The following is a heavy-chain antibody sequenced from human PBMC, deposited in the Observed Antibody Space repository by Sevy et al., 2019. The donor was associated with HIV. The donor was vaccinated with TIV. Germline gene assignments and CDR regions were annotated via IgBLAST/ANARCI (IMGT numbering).Heavy chain of an antibody. CDR3: STDRGGYGXXXXX. J-gene: IGHJ5*02. CDR1: GFTFSNAW. V-gene: IGHV3-15*07. Sequence: GGSLRLSCAASGFTFSNAWMNWVRQAPGKGLERVGLIKSNTDGGTTEYAAPVKGRFTITRDDSKNTLYLRMNSLKTXDTAVYYCSTDRGGYGXXXXXWGXGSLVSVSS. D-gene: IGHD5-18*01. CDR2: IKSNTDGGTT.